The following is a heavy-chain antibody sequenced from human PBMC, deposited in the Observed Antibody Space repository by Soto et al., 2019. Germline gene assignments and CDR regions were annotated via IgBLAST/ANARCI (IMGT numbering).Heavy chain of an antibody. CDR1: VFTFVDYA. J-gene: IGHJ4*02. CDR2: IRSKAYGGTT. V-gene: IGHV3-49*03. D-gene: IGHD6-13*01. CDR3: TRPEPLAAALAN. Sequence: GWSLRLSCTSSVFTFVDYAMSWFRQAPGKGLEWVGFIRSKAYGGTTEYAASVKGRFTISRDDSKSIAYLQMNSLKTEDTAVYYCTRPEPLAAALANWGQGTLVTVSS.